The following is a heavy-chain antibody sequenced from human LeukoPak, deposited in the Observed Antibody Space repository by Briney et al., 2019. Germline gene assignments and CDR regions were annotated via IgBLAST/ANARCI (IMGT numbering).Heavy chain of an antibody. V-gene: IGHV4-31*03. CDR1: GGSISSGGYY. Sequence: SETLSLTCTVSGGSISSGGYYWSWIRQHPGKGLEWIGYIYYSGSTYYNPSLNSRVTISVDTSKNQFSLKLSSVTAADTAVYYCARGSYYYGSGSYYYFDYWGQGTLVTVSS. CDR3: ARGSYYYGSGSYYYFDY. CDR2: IYYSGST. D-gene: IGHD3-10*01. J-gene: IGHJ4*02.